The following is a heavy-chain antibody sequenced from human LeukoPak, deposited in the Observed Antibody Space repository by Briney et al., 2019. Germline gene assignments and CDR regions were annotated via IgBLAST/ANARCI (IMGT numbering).Heavy chain of an antibody. CDR2: IYYSGST. V-gene: IGHV4-59*06. CDR1: GGSISSYY. D-gene: IGHD3-22*01. J-gene: IGHJ4*02. Sequence: SETLSLTCTVSGGSISSYYWSWIRQPPGKGLEWIGYIYYSGSTYYNPSLKGRVTISVDTSKNQFSLKLSSVTAADTAVYYCARSGAGSISYYYDSSGYYDYWGQGTLVTVSS. CDR3: ARSGAGSISYYYDSSGYYDY.